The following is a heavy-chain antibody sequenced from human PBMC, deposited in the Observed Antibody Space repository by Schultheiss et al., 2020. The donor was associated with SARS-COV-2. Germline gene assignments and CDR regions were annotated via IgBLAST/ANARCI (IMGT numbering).Heavy chain of an antibody. CDR2: INHSGST. J-gene: IGHJ5*02. V-gene: IGHV4-34*01. D-gene: IGHD6-6*01. CDR3: AREREAARNWFDP. CDR1: GGSFSGYY. Sequence: SQTLSLTCAVYGGSFSGYYWSWIRQPPGKGLEWIGEINHSGSTNYNPSLQSRVTMSVDTSKNQFSLKLSSVTAADTAVYYCAREREAARNWFDPWGQGTLVTVSS.